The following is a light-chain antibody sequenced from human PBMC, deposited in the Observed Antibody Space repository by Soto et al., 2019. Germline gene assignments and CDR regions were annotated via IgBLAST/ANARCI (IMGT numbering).Light chain of an antibody. CDR2: KAS. Sequence: DIQMTQSPSTLSASVGDRVTITCRASQSISSCLAWYQQKPGKAPKLLIYKASSLESAVPSRFSGSESGTEFTLTISILQADDFATYYCQQYNAYPYTFGQGTKLEIK. CDR3: QQYNAYPYT. V-gene: IGKV1-5*03. J-gene: IGKJ2*01. CDR1: QSISSC.